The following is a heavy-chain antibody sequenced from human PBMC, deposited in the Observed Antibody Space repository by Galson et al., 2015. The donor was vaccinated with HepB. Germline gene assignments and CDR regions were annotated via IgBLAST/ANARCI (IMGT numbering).Heavy chain of an antibody. Sequence: SVKVSCKASGGTFSSYAISWVRQAPGQGLEWVGRIIPILGIANYAQKFQGRVTITADKSTSTAYMELGSLRSEDTAVYCCARGHYCSSTSCSPRGGYWGQGTLVTVSS. CDR2: IIPILGIA. D-gene: IGHD2-2*01. CDR3: ARGHYCSSTSCSPRGGY. J-gene: IGHJ4*02. CDR1: GGTFSSYA. V-gene: IGHV1-69*04.